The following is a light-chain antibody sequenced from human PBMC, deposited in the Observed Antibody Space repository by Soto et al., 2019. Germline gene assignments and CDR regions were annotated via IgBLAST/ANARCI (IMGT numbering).Light chain of an antibody. Sequence: EIVLTQSPATLSLSPGERATLSCRASQSVSSHLAWYQQKPGQAPRLLIYDASNRATGIPARFSGSESGTDFTLTISGLEPEDFAVYYCQQRTSWPLTFGGGTKVEIK. CDR3: QQRTSWPLT. J-gene: IGKJ4*02. CDR2: DAS. CDR1: QSVSSH. V-gene: IGKV3-11*01.